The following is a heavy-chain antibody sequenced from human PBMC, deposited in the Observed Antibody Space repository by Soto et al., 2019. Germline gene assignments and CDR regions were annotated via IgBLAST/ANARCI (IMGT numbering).Heavy chain of an antibody. V-gene: IGHV1-46*01. J-gene: IGHJ6*02. Sequence: ASVKVSCKASGYTFTGYYMHWVRQAPGQGLEWMGWINPNSGGSTSYAQKFQGRVTMTRDTSTSTVYMELSSLRSEDTAVYYCARDYAPVAGTHYYGMDVWGQGTTVTVSS. D-gene: IGHD6-19*01. CDR3: ARDYAPVAGTHYYGMDV. CDR1: GYTFTGYY. CDR2: INPNSGGST.